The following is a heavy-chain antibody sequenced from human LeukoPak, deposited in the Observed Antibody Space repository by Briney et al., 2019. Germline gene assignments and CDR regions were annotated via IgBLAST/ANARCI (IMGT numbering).Heavy chain of an antibody. D-gene: IGHD6-19*01. CDR2: VSHGDNS. CDR3: ARHNSGWIYFDF. Sequence: PSETLSLTCTVSGGSISSYYWSWIRQPPGKGLEWIGYVSHGDNSNYNPSLKSRVSMLMDTSKTHISLKLSSVTAADTAVYYCARHNSGWIYFDFWGQGTPVTVSS. V-gene: IGHV4-59*08. J-gene: IGHJ4*02. CDR1: GGSISSYY.